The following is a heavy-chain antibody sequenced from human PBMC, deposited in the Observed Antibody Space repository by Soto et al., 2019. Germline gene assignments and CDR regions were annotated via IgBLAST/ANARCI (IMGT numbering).Heavy chain of an antibody. V-gene: IGHV1-69*01. J-gene: IGHJ4*02. CDR2: IIPLFGTP. CDR1: GGIFSTYA. D-gene: IGHD3-10*01. Sequence: QVQLVQSGAEVKKPGSSVKVSCKASGGIFSTYAISWLRQAPGQGLEWMGGIIPLFGTPNYAQRFQGRVTITADASTSTAYMELSRLRSEDTAVYYCARDRDYYCSGNYYNRSDFWGQGTLVTVSS. CDR3: ARDRDYYCSGNYYNRSDF.